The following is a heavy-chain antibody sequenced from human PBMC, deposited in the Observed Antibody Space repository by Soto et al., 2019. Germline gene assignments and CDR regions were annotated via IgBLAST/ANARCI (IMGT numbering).Heavy chain of an antibody. D-gene: IGHD3-16*01. J-gene: IGHJ4*02. CDR2: IDHSGFT. CDR1: GGSLRAYY. Sequence: PSETLSLTCAVYGGSLRAYYWTWIRQSPGKGLEWIGEIDHSGFTNFNPSLKSRVTISVDTSKNQFSLKLASVTAADTAVYYCARAQYTYTYRGLDYWGQGTLVTVSS. CDR3: ARAQYTYTYRGLDY. V-gene: IGHV4-34*01.